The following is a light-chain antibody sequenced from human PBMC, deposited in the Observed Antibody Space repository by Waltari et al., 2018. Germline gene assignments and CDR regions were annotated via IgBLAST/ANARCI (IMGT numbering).Light chain of an antibody. J-gene: IGLJ2*01. CDR2: EVS. CDR3: CSYAGSHTFVV. CDR1: SSDVGNYNL. V-gene: IGLV2-23*02. Sequence: QSALTQPASVSGSPGQSITISCTGTSSDVGNYNLVSCYQQHPGKAPNLMIYEVSKRPSGVANRCSGSKSGNTASRTISGLQAEDEAEYYCCSYAGSHTFVVFGGGTKLTVL.